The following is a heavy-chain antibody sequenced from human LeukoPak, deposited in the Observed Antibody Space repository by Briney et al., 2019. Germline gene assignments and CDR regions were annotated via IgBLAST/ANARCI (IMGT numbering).Heavy chain of an antibody. CDR2: ISTYNGNT. Sequence: ASVKVSCKGSGYTFTSYYITWVRQAPGQGLEWMGWISTYNGNTNYAQKLQGRVTVTTDTSTSTAYMELRSLTSDDTALYYCARDLGDIVGASDYWGQGTLVTVSS. V-gene: IGHV1-18*01. D-gene: IGHD1-26*01. CDR3: ARDLGDIVGASDY. CDR1: GYTFTSYY. J-gene: IGHJ4*02.